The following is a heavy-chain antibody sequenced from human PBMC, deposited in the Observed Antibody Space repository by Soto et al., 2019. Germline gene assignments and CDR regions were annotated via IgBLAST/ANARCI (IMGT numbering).Heavy chain of an antibody. D-gene: IGHD3-9*01. Sequence: GEYLKISCKASGYSFASYWIGWVRQMPGKGLVWMGIISPGDSDTRYSPSFQGQVTISADKSINTAYLQWSSLKASDTAMYYCARSDTLTGYFDYWGQGTLVTVSS. CDR1: GYSFASYW. V-gene: IGHV5-51*01. CDR3: ARSDTLTGYFDY. J-gene: IGHJ4*02. CDR2: ISPGDSDT.